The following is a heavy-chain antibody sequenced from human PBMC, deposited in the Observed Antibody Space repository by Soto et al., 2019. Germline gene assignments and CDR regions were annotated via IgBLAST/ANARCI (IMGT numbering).Heavy chain of an antibody. Sequence: QVQLVQSGAEVKKPGSSVKVSCKASGGTFSSYAISWVRQAPGQGLEWMGGIIPIFGTANYAQKFQGRVTITADESTSTAYMELSSLRSEDTAVYYCARDQSGSGKYYFDYWGQGTLVTVSS. CDR1: GGTFSSYA. CDR2: IIPIFGTA. CDR3: ARDQSGSGKYYFDY. J-gene: IGHJ4*02. V-gene: IGHV1-69*01. D-gene: IGHD1-26*01.